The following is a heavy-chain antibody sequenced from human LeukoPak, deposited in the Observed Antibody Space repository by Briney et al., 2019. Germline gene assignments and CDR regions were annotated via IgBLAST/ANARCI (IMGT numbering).Heavy chain of an antibody. CDR2: ISGSGGST. D-gene: IGHD5-24*01. CDR3: ARDLPRRDGYNSVTGAFDI. CDR1: GFTFSSYA. Sequence: GGSLRLSCAASGFTFSSYAMSWVRQAPGKGLEWVSLISGSGGSTNYADSVKGRFTISRDNSKNTLYLQMNSLRAEDTAVYYCARDLPRRDGYNSVTGAFDIWGQGTMVTVSS. J-gene: IGHJ3*02. V-gene: IGHV3-23*01.